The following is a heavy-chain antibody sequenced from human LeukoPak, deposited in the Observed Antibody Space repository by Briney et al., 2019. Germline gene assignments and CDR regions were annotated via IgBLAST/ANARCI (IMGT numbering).Heavy chain of an antibody. CDR1: GYTFTSYD. CDR3: ASFGDWNDVSDDAFDI. Sequence: ASVKVSCKASGYTFTSYDINWVRQATGQGLEWMGWMNPNSGNTGYAQKFQGRVTMTRNTSISTAYMELSSLRSEDTAVYYCASFGDWNDVSDDAFDIWGQGTMVTVSS. D-gene: IGHD1-1*01. V-gene: IGHV1-8*01. J-gene: IGHJ3*02. CDR2: MNPNSGNT.